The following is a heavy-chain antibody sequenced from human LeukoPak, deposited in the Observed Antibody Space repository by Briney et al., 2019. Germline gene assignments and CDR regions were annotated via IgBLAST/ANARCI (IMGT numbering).Heavy chain of an antibody. D-gene: IGHD3-22*01. J-gene: IGHJ3*02. CDR2: ISSSGSTV. V-gene: IGHV3-48*03. Sequence: GGSLRLSCAASGFVFSSYEMNWVRQAPGKGLEWVSYISSSGSTVYYADSVKGRFTISRDNAKNSLYLQMNSLRAEDTAVYYCARDGGYYYDSSGYYYVLYAFDIWGQGTMVTVSS. CDR3: ARDGGYYYDSSGYYYVLYAFDI. CDR1: GFVFSSYE.